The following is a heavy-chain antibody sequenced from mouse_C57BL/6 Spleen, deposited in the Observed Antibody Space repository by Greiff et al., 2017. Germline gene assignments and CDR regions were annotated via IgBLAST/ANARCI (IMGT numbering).Heavy chain of an antibody. CDR3: ARDYNYDGWFAY. CDR1: GYTFTDYA. V-gene: IGHV1-67*01. J-gene: IGHJ3*01. D-gene: IGHD2-12*01. Sequence: QVQLKESGPELVRPGVSVKISCKGSGYTFTDYAMHWVKQSHAKSLEWIGVISTYYGDASYNQKFKDKATMTVDKSSSTAYMELARLTSEDSAVLYWARDYNYDGWFAYWGQGTLVTVSA. CDR2: ISTYYGDA.